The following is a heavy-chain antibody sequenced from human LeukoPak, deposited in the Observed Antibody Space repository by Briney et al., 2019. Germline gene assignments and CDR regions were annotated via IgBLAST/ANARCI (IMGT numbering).Heavy chain of an antibody. J-gene: IGHJ4*02. Sequence: GGSLRLSCAASGFTFSSYSINWVRPAPGKGLEGVSSIRSSSSYIYYADSVKSGFTLSRDNAKSSLFLQMSSLRAEDTAVYICATAASDVGSMDYSGEGNLWSVSS. CDR3: ATAASDVGSMDY. V-gene: IGHV3-21*01. CDR1: GFTFSSYS. CDR2: IRSSSSYI. D-gene: IGHD2/OR15-2a*01.